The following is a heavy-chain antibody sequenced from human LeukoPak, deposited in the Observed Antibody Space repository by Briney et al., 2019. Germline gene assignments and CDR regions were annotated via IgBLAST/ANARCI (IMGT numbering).Heavy chain of an antibody. Sequence: SETLSLTCTVSGGSLNSYYWSWIRQPPGKGLDWIGDIYYSGSTNYNPSLKSRVTISVDTSKNQFSLKLSSVTAADTAVYYCARGTVVVAATLPYYYYYYMDVWGKGTTVTVSS. CDR3: ARGTVVVAATLPYYYYYYMDV. CDR1: GGSLNSYY. CDR2: IYYSGST. D-gene: IGHD2-15*01. J-gene: IGHJ6*03. V-gene: IGHV4-59*01.